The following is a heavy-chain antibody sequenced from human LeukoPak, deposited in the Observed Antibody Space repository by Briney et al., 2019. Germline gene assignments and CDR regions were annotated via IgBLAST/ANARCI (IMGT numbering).Heavy chain of an antibody. CDR2: IYSGGST. D-gene: IGHD2-2*01. CDR1: GFTVSSNY. J-gene: IGHJ4*02. V-gene: IGHV3-53*01. Sequence: GGSLRLSCAASGFTVSSNYTSWVRQAPGKGLEWVSVIYSGGSTYYADSVKGRFTISRDNSKNTLYLQMNSLRAEDTAVYYCARVKPAAILSYFDYWGQGTLVTVSS. CDR3: ARVKPAAILSYFDY.